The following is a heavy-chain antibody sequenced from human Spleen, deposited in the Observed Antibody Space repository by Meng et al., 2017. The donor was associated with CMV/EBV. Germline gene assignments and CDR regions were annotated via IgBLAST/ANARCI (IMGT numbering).Heavy chain of an antibody. CDR2: ISSSSSYI. J-gene: IGHJ4*02. CDR1: GFTFSSCA. CDR3: AGYDFPDFDY. Sequence: GESLKISCAASGFTFSSCAMNWVRQAPGKGLEWVSSISSSSSYIYYADSVKGRFTISRDNAKNSLYLLMNSLRAEDTAVYYCAGYDFPDFDYWGQGTLVTVSS. V-gene: IGHV3-21*01. D-gene: IGHD5-12*01.